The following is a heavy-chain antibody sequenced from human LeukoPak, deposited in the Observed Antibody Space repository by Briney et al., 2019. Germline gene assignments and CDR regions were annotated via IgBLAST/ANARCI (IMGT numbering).Heavy chain of an antibody. Sequence: SETLSLTCTVSGGSISSSSYYWGWIRQPPGKGLEWIGSIYYSGSTYYNPSLKSRVTISVDTSKNQFSLKLSSVTAADTAVYYCARGEAAAVAPQNWFDPWGQGTLVTVSS. CDR1: GGSISSSSYY. V-gene: IGHV4-39*07. CDR3: ARGEAAAVAPQNWFDP. CDR2: IYYSGST. D-gene: IGHD6-13*01. J-gene: IGHJ5*02.